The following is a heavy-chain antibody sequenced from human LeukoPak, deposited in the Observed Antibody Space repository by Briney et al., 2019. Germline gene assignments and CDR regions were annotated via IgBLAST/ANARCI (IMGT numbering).Heavy chain of an antibody. CDR2: MNPNSGNT. V-gene: IGHV1-8*03. J-gene: IGHJ4*02. Sequence: GLEWMGWMNPNSGNTGYAQKFQGRVTITRNTSISTAYMELSSLRSEDTAVYYCATSSDYWGQGTLVTVSS. CDR3: ATSSDY.